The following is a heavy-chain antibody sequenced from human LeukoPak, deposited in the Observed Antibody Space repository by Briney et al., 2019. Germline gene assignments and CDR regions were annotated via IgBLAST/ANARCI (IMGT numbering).Heavy chain of an antibody. Sequence: GGSLRLSCAASGFTFSSYGMHWVRQAPGKGLEWVAVISYDGSNKYYADSVKGRFTISRDNSKNTLYLQMNSLRAEDTAVYYCAKSSQYYYDSSGYYSPHFDYWGQGTLVAVSS. CDR1: GFTFSSYG. J-gene: IGHJ4*02. D-gene: IGHD3-22*01. V-gene: IGHV3-30*18. CDR2: ISYDGSNK. CDR3: AKSSQYYYDSSGYYSPHFDY.